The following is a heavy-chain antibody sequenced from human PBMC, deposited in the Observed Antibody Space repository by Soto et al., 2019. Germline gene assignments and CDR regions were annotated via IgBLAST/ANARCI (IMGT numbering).Heavy chain of an antibody. V-gene: IGHV3-21*01. D-gene: IGHD6-19*01. CDR1: GFTFSSYA. CDR2: ISSTSSYT. CDR3: ARDLALAGNY. J-gene: IGHJ4*02. Sequence: GGSLRLSCAASGFTFSSYAMNWVRQTQEKGLEWVSSISSTSSYTHYSDSVKGRFTISRDNANNSLFLQINSLRAEDTATYYCARDLALAGNYWGQGVLVTVSS.